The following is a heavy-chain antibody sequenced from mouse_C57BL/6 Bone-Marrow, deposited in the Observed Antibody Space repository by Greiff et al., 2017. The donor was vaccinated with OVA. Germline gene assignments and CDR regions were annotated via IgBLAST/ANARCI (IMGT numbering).Heavy chain of an antibody. Sequence: DVKLVESGGGLVQPKGSLKLSCAASGFTFNTYAMHWVRQAPGKGLEWVARIRSKSSNYATYYADSVKDRFTISRDDSQSMLYLQMNNLKTEDTAMYYCVRDRIYYDYDEYAMDYWGQGTSVTVSS. CDR1: GFTFNTYA. D-gene: IGHD2-4*01. CDR2: IRSKSSNYAT. V-gene: IGHV10-3*01. J-gene: IGHJ4*01. CDR3: VRDRIYYDYDEYAMDY.